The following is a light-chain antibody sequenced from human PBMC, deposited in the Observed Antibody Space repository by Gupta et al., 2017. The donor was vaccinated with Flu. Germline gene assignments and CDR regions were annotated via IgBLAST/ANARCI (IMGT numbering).Light chain of an antibody. Sequence: SALTQPASASGSPGQSITISCTATSGDVAGYDYVSWYQQDPGKVPKVIIFEVSKRPSGVPNRFSGSKSGDTASLSISGLQAEDEAYYFCSSYGGVYSPIVFGGGTKVTVL. V-gene: IGLV2-14*01. CDR3: SSYGGVYSPIV. CDR2: EVS. J-gene: IGLJ2*01. CDR1: SGDVAGYDY.